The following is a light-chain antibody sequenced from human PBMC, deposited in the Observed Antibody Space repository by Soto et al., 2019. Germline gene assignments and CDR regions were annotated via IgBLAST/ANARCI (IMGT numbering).Light chain of an antibody. CDR1: QTISSW. J-gene: IGKJ1*01. V-gene: IGKV1-5*03. Sequence: DILMTQSPSTLSASLLDTVSITCRSSQTISSWLAWYQQKPGKAPKLLIYKASSLESGVPSRFSGSGSGTEFTLTISSLQPDDFATYYCQQYNSYSGTFGQGTKVDIK. CDR2: KAS. CDR3: QQYNSYSGT.